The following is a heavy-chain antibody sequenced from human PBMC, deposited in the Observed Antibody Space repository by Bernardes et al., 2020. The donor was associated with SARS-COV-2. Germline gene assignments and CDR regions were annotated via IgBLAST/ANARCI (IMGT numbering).Heavy chain of an antibody. J-gene: IGHJ6*02. CDR3: ARQDIGAIFGVVITPAGMDV. Sequence: TLSLIFTFSGGSISSYYWSWIRQPPGKGLEWIGYIYYSGSTNYNPSLKSRVTISVDTSKNQFSLKLSSVTAADTAVYYCARQDIGAIFGVVITPAGMDVWGQGTTVTVSS. V-gene: IGHV4-59*08. CDR1: GGSISSYY. D-gene: IGHD3-3*01. CDR2: IYYSGST.